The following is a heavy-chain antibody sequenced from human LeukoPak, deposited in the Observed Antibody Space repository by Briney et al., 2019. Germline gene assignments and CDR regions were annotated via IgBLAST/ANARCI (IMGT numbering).Heavy chain of an antibody. CDR1: GGSISPFY. Sequence: TSETLSLTCTVSGGSISPFYWCWIRQPPGKGLEWIAYIYCSGDTRYNPSLQSRVAISVDTSNNQVSLKLSSVTAADTAVYYCARHGYCSGGSCYWDYWGQGTLVTVSS. CDR2: IYCSGDT. D-gene: IGHD2-15*01. J-gene: IGHJ4*02. V-gene: IGHV4-59*08. CDR3: ARHGYCSGGSCYWDY.